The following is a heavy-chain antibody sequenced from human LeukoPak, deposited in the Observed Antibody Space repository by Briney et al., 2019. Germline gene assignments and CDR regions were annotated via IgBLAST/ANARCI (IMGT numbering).Heavy chain of an antibody. V-gene: IGHV3-48*03. Sequence: PGGSLRLSCAASGFTFSSYEMNWVRQAPGKGLEWVSYISSSGSTIYYADSVKGRFTISRDNAKNSLYLQMNSLRAEDTAVYYCARDSSSSGNYYYMDVWGKGTTVTVSS. D-gene: IGHD6-6*01. CDR3: ARDSSSSGNYYYMDV. CDR1: GFTFSSYE. CDR2: ISSSGSTI. J-gene: IGHJ6*03.